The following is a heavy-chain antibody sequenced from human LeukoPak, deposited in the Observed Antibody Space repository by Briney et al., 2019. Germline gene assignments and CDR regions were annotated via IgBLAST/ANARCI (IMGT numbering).Heavy chain of an antibody. D-gene: IGHD1-26*01. Sequence: PGGSLRLSCAASGFTFSSYGMHWVRQAPGKGLEWVAVISYDGSNKYYADSVKGRFTISRDNSKNTLYLQMNSLRAEDTAVYYCAKSEEDGAAFDIWGQGAMVTVSS. CDR2: ISYDGSNK. J-gene: IGHJ3*02. V-gene: IGHV3-30*18. CDR1: GFTFSSYG. CDR3: AKSEEDGAAFDI.